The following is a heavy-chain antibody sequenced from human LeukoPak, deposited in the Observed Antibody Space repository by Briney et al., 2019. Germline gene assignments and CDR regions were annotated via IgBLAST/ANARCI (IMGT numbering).Heavy chain of an antibody. CDR3: ARANYDFWSGYLSWFDP. Sequence: SETLSLTCAVYGGSFSGYYWSWIRQPPGRGLEWIGEINHSGSTNYNPSLKRRVTISVDTSKNKFSLKLSSVTAADTAVYYCARANYDFWSGYLSWFDPWGQGTLVTVSS. CDR1: GGSFSGYY. D-gene: IGHD3-3*01. J-gene: IGHJ5*02. CDR2: INHSGST. V-gene: IGHV4-34*01.